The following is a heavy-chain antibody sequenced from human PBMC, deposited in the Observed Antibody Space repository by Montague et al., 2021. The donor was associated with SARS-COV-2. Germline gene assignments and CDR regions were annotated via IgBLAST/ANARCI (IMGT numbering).Heavy chain of an antibody. V-gene: IGHV4-59*01. Sequence: SETLSLTCTVSGGSISRYYWTWIWKPPGKGLEWSGDIYNSGSTXXXHSXXXRVTISVDTSKNKFSLKLSSVAAADTAAYYCARVGRGSSWYEVAFDIWGQGTMVTVSS. CDR1: GGSISRYY. CDR2: IYNSGST. D-gene: IGHD6-13*01. J-gene: IGHJ3*02. CDR3: ARVGRGSSWYEVAFDI.